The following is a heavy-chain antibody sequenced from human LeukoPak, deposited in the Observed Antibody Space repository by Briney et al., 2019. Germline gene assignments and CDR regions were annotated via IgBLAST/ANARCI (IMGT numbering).Heavy chain of an antibody. J-gene: IGHJ6*02. D-gene: IGHD3-3*01. CDR1: GGSNSSGDYY. CDR3: ARDGSSGGFLEWNYYYYGMDV. V-gene: IGHV4-30-4*01. Sequence: SQTLSLTCTVSGGSNSSGDYYWSWIRQPPGKGLEWIGYIYYSGSTYYNPSLKSRVTISVDTSKNQFSLKLSSVTAADTAVYYCARDGSSGGFLEWNYYYYGMDVWGQGTTVTVSS. CDR2: IYYSGST.